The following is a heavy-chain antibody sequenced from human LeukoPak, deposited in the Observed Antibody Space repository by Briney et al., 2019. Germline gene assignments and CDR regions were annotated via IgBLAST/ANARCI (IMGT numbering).Heavy chain of an antibody. Sequence: GGSLRLSCAASGFTFSDYGMNWVRQAPGKGLEWVSYISNSPINIYYADSVRGRFTISRANAKNSGFLQMNRLRAEDTAVYYCARGSADDDDKWIDPWGQGTLVTVSS. CDR2: ISNSPINI. J-gene: IGHJ5*02. V-gene: IGHV3-48*03. D-gene: IGHD1-1*01. CDR3: ARGSADDDDKWIDP. CDR1: GFTFSDYG.